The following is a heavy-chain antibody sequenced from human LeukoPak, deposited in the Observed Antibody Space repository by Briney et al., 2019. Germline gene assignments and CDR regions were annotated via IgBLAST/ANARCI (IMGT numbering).Heavy chain of an antibody. CDR1: GFTFGDHA. V-gene: IGHV3-49*04. CDR3: ARGPIYLWLYYGMDV. CDR2: IRSRAYGGTT. D-gene: IGHD5-18*01. J-gene: IGHJ6*02. Sequence: PGRSLRLSCSGSGFTFGDHAMSWVRQAPGKGLEWVGFIRSRAYGGTTEYAASVRGRFSISRDDSKNIAYLQMSSLETEDIAVYFCARGPIYLWLYYGMDVWGQGTTVTVSS.